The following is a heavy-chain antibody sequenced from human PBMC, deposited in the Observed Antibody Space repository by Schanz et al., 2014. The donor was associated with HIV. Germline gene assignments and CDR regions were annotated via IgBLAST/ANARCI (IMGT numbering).Heavy chain of an antibody. V-gene: IGHV3-53*01. J-gene: IGHJ4*02. CDR1: GFTVSNNH. Sequence: QLVESGGGLIQPGGSLRLSCVFSGFTVSNNHLSWVRQAPGKGLEWVSIIYSAGTTYYTDSVKGRFTISRDNSKNTLYLQMNSLGAEDTAVYGCARQGLRFSFWLDYWGQGTPVTVSS. CDR3: ARQGLRFSFWLDY. CDR2: IYSAGTT. D-gene: IGHD4-17*01.